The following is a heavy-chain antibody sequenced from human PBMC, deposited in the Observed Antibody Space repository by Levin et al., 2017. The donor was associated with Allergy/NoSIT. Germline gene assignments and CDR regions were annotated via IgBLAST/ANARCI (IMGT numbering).Heavy chain of an antibody. Sequence: PGGSLRLSCAASGFTFSSNWMSWVRQAPGKGLEWVANIKQDGNERYYVDSVKGRFTISRDNARNSLYLQMNSLRAEDRAVYYFARLIWSGDMDVWGKGATVIVSS. CDR2: IKQDGNER. CDR3: ARLIWSGDMDV. J-gene: IGHJ6*03. D-gene: IGHD3-3*01. V-gene: IGHV3-7*01. CDR1: GFTFSSNW.